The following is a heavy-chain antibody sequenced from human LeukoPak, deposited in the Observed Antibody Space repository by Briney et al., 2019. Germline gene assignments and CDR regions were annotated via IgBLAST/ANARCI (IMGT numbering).Heavy chain of an antibody. CDR1: GDSISSYY. V-gene: IGHV4-4*07. CDR2: IYTSGSANSYTSGST. J-gene: IGHJ4*02. CDR3: QAFLSGTYWYFDY. D-gene: IGHD1-26*01. Sequence: SETLSLTCTVSGDSISSYYWTSIRQPAERGLEWLGHIYTSGSANSYTSGSTDYNPSLKSRVTISLVRSKNQFSLKLSSVTAADTGVYYCQAFLSGTYWYFDYWGQGALVTVSS.